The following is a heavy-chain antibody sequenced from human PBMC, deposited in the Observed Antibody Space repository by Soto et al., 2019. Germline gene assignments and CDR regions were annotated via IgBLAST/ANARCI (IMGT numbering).Heavy chain of an antibody. CDR1: GFTVSSNY. Sequence: PGGSLRLSCAASGFTVSSNYMSWVRQAPGKGQEWVSYISSSSNTIFYTDSVKGRFTVSRDNAKNSLYLQMNSLRAEDTAVYYCARSPTRAIAVAAESGYWGQGTLVTVSS. D-gene: IGHD6-19*01. CDR2: ISSSSNTI. V-gene: IGHV3-48*01. J-gene: IGHJ4*02. CDR3: ARSPTRAIAVAAESGY.